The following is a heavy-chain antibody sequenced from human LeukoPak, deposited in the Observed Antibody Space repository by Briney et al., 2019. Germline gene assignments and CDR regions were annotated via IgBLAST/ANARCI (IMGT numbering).Heavy chain of an antibody. D-gene: IGHD2-15*01. CDR1: GYTFTDYY. V-gene: IGHV1-8*03. CDR2: MNPNSGNT. CDR3: ARVLAYCSGGSCYEIFGY. Sequence: ASVKVSCKASGYTFTDYYMHWVRQAPGQGLEWMGWMNPNSGNTGYAQKFQGRVTITRNTSISTAYMELSSLRSEDTAVYYCARVLAYCSGGSCYEIFGYWGQGTLVTVSS. J-gene: IGHJ4*02.